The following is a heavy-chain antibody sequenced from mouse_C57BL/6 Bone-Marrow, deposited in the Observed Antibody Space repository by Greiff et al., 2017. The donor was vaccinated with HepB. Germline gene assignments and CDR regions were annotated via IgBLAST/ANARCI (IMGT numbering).Heavy chain of an antibody. CDR2: INPNNGGT. CDR3: AYYGSSSAWFAY. V-gene: IGHV1-22*01. J-gene: IGHJ3*01. Sequence: VQLKESGPELVKPGASVKMSCKASGYTFTDYNMHWVKQSHGKSLEWIGYINPNNGGTSYNQKFKGKATLTVNKSSSTAYMELRSLTSEDSAVYYCAYYGSSSAWFAYWGQGTLVTVSA. CDR1: GYTFTDYN. D-gene: IGHD1-1*01.